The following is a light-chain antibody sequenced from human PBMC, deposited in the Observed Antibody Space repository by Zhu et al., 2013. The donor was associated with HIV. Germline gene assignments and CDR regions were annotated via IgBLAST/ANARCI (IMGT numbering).Light chain of an antibody. V-gene: IGKV1-12*01. CDR2: GAS. Sequence: DIQMTQSPSSLPASVGDRVTVTCRASHSVRSFLNWYQQKPGKAPKLLIYGASTLQSGVPSRFSGSGSGTDFALIITNLQPEDFATYYCQQAHSFPCTFGGGTKVEI. CDR3: QQAHSFPCT. J-gene: IGKJ4*01. CDR1: HSVRSF.